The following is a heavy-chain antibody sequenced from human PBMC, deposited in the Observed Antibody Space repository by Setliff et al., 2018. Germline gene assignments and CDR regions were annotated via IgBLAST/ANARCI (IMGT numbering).Heavy chain of an antibody. J-gene: IGHJ3*02. CDR1: GYTLTNYY. D-gene: IGHD3-3*01. Sequence: ASVQVSCKASGYTLTNYYMHWVRQAPGQRLEWMGIINPSGGLTRYAQKFQGRVTMTRDTSTSTVYMEVISLRSEDTAVYFCARDRFYNSWSGTSITAPHDAFDIWGQGTMVTVSS. CDR2: INPSGGLT. CDR3: ARDRFYNSWSGTSITAPHDAFDI. V-gene: IGHV1-46*03.